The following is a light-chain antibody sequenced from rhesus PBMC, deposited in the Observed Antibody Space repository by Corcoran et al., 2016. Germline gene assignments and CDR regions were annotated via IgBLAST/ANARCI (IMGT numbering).Light chain of an antibody. J-gene: IGKJ2*01. CDR2: EVS. V-gene: IGKV2-78*01. CDR3: EQPLQTPYS. CDR1: QRLLHSNGYTY. Sequence: DIVMTQTPLSLSVTHGEPASISCRSSQRLLHSNGYTYLHWYLQKPGQSPQLLTYEVSKRASGVPDRFSGSWSGTAFTIKISRVEAEHVGFYYCEQPLQTPYSFGQGTKVEIK.